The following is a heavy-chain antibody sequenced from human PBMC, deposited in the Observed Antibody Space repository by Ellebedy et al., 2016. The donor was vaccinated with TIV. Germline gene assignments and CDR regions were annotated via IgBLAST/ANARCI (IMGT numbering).Heavy chain of an antibody. CDR2: IYPGDSDT. V-gene: IGHV5-51*01. D-gene: IGHD3-10*01. Sequence: GESLKISCQASGYSFNNYWIGWVRQMPGKGLEWMGIIYPGDSDTRYSPSFEGKVTISVDKSISTAYLQWNSLKASDTATYYCARRMFRGGNRYAMDVWGQGTTVTVSS. CDR1: GYSFNNYW. CDR3: ARRMFRGGNRYAMDV. J-gene: IGHJ6*02.